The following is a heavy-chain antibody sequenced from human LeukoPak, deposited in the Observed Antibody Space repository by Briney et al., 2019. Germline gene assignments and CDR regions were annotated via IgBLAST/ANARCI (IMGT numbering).Heavy chain of an antibody. CDR1: GFTFSSYA. Sequence: GGSLRLSCAASGFTFSSYAMTWVRQAPGKGLEWVSDINGSGGRTNYADSVKGRFTISRDNSKNTLYLQMNSLRAEDTAVYYCARGREWLALFDYWGQGTLVTVSS. V-gene: IGHV3-23*01. D-gene: IGHD6-19*01. CDR2: INGSGGRT. CDR3: ARGREWLALFDY. J-gene: IGHJ4*02.